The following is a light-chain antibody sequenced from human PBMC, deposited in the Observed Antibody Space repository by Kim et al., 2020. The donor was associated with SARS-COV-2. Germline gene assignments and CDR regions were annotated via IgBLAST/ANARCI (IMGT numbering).Light chain of an antibody. J-gene: IGKJ5*01. CDR1: QSVTSY. CDR3: QQYNDWPIT. Sequence: VFPGERATLSCRSSQSVTSYLAWYQQKPGQAPRLLIYGASTRASGIPARFSGSGSETEFTLTISSLQSEDFGVYYCQQYNDWPITFGQGTRLEIK. CDR2: GAS. V-gene: IGKV3-15*01.